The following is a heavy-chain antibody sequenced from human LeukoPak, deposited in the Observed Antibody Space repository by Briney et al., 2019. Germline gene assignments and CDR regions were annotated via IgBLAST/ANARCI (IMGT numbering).Heavy chain of an antibody. CDR1: GFTFSSYD. D-gene: IGHD4-17*01. CDR3: AKDLRSDYGDYAHY. CDR2: ISGSGGST. Sequence: GGSLRLSCAASGFTFSSYDMSWVRQAPGKGLEWVSAISGSGGSTYYADSVKGRFTISRDNSKNTLYLQMNSLRAEDTAVYYCAKDLRSDYGDYAHYWGQGTLVTVSS. V-gene: IGHV3-23*01. J-gene: IGHJ4*02.